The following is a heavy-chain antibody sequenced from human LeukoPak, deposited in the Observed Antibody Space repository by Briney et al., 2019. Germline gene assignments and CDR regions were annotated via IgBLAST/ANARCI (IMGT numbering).Heavy chain of an antibody. CDR1: GLTFSSYN. V-gene: IGHV3-21*01. Sequence: GGSLRLSCAASGLTFSSYNMNWVRQAPGKGLEWVSSISSSSSYIYYADSMMGRFTISRDNAKSSVYLQMNSLRAEDTAVYYCARAQQQLVYSWFDPWGQGTLVTVSS. J-gene: IGHJ5*02. D-gene: IGHD6-13*01. CDR2: ISSSSSYI. CDR3: ARAQQQLVYSWFDP.